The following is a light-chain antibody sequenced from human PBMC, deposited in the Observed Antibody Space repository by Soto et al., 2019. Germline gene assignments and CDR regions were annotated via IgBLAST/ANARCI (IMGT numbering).Light chain of an antibody. J-gene: IGLJ1*01. CDR3: SSDASTSTAV. V-gene: IGLV2-14*01. CDR1: SSDVGAYNY. Sequence: QSALTQPASVSGSPGQSITISCTGTSSDVGAYNYVSWYQQHPGKAPKLMIYEVNYRPSGVSNRFSGSKSGITASLTISGRQAEDEADYYCSSDASTSTAVFGSGTKVTVL. CDR2: EVN.